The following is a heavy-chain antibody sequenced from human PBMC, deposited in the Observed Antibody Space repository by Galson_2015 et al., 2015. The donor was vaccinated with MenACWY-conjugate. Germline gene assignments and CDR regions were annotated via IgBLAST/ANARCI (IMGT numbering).Heavy chain of an antibody. Sequence: SETLSLTCTVSGASISSYYWNWIRQPPGKRLEWIGKVYFSANTNYNPSLESRVTLSVDTSENQVSLKLTSVTAADTAVYYCARSPRVSGLRVSHYYYYLDVWGKGTTVTVSS. J-gene: IGHJ6*03. CDR1: GASISSYY. CDR3: ARSPRVSGLRVSHYYYYLDV. CDR2: VYFSANT. D-gene: IGHD6-25*01. V-gene: IGHV4-59*01.